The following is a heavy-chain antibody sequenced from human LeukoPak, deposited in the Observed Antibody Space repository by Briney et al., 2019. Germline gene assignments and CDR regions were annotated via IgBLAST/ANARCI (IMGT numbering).Heavy chain of an antibody. CDR1: GGSISSYY. CDR2: IYYSGST. J-gene: IGHJ4*02. D-gene: IGHD1-26*01. V-gene: IGHV4-59*01. CDR3: ARDGHSGPDY. Sequence: PPETLSLTCTVSGGSISSYYWSWIRQPPGKGLEWIGYIYYSGSTNYNPPLKSRATISVDTSKNQFSLKLSSVTAADTAVYYCARDGHSGPDYWGQGTLVTVSS.